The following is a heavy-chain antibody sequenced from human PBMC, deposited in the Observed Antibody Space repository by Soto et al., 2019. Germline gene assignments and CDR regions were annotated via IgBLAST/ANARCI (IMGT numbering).Heavy chain of an antibody. CDR1: GFTFSSYS. CDR3: ATGIAAAGPTYFDY. CDR2: ISSSSSTI. D-gene: IGHD6-13*01. V-gene: IGHV3-48*01. Sequence: GGSLRLSCAASGFTFSSYSMNWVRQAPGKGLEWVSYISSSSSTIYYADSVKGRFTISRDNAKNSLYLQMNSLRAEDTAVYYCATGIAAAGPTYFDYWGQGTLVTVSS. J-gene: IGHJ4*02.